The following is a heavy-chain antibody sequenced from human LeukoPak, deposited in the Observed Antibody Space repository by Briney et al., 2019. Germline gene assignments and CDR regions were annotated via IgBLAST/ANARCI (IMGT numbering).Heavy chain of an antibody. CDR2: VHLSGAS. J-gene: IGHJ4*02. CDR3: TRESGAFSPLGF. D-gene: IGHD1-26*01. CDR1: GGSILTTNW. Sequence: SGTLSLTCAVSGGSILTTNWWSWVRQPPGKGLEWIGEVHLSGASNYNPSLKSRVNMSIDKSKNQLSLELTSVTAADTAIYYCTRESGAFSPLGFWGQGTLVTVSS. V-gene: IGHV4-4*02.